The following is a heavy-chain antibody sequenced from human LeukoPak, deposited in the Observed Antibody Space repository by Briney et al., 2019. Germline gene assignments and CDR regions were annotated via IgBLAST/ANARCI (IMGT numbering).Heavy chain of an antibody. CDR1: GFTFSIYA. D-gene: IGHD6-6*01. V-gene: IGHV3-23*01. CDR2: ITASGGST. CDR3: AKGSSSSRPYYFDY. Sequence: GGSLRLSCAASGFTFSIYAMSWVRQAPGKGLEWVSAITASGGSTYHADSVKGRFTISRDNSKNTLYLQINSLRVEDTAVYYCAKGSSSSRPYYFDYWGQGTLLTVSS. J-gene: IGHJ4*02.